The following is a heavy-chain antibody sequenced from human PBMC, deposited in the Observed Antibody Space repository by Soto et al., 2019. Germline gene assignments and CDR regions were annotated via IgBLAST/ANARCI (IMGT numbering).Heavy chain of an antibody. D-gene: IGHD4-17*01. J-gene: IGHJ4*02. Sequence: SETLSLTCTVSGCSISSYYWSWIRQPPGKGLEWIGYIYYSGSTNYNPSLKSRVTISVDTSKNQFSLKLSSVTAADTAVYYCARWYGGSLDYWGQGTLVTSPQ. V-gene: IGHV4-59*01. CDR1: GCSISSYY. CDR3: ARWYGGSLDY. CDR2: IYYSGST.